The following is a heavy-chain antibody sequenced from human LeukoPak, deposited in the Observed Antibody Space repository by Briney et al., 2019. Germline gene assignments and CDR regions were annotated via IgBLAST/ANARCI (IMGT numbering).Heavy chain of an antibody. Sequence: GGSLRLSCAASGFTFSSYWMSWVRQAPGKGLEWVANIKQDGSEKYYVDSVKGRFTISRDNAKNSLYLQMNSLRAEDTAVYYCAMCSGGSCYYATFDYWGQGTLVTVSS. CDR3: AMCSGGSCYYATFDY. CDR1: GFTFSSYW. D-gene: IGHD2-15*01. CDR2: IKQDGSEK. V-gene: IGHV3-7*03. J-gene: IGHJ4*02.